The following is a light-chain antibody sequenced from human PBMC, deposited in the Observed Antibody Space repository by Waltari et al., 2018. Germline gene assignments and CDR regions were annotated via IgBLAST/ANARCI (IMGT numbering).Light chain of an antibody. CDR1: QGISNS. CDR3: QQYYSTPPYT. V-gene: IGKV1-NL1*01. Sequence: DIQMTQSPSSLSASVGDRVTITCRASQGISNSLAWYQQKPGKAPKLLLYAASRLESGVPSRFSGSGSGTDYTLTISSLQPEDFATYYCQQYYSTPPYTFGQGTKLGIK. J-gene: IGKJ2*01. CDR2: AAS.